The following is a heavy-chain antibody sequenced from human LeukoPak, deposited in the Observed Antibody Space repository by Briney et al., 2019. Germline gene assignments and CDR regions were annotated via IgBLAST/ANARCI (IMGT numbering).Heavy chain of an antibody. D-gene: IGHD6-13*01. J-gene: IGHJ4*02. CDR1: GGSISSSNW. V-gene: IGHV4-4*02. CDR2: IYHSGST. CDR3: ASDIAAAALRGN. Sequence: SETLSLTCAVSGGSISSSNWWSWVRPPPGKGLEWIGEIYHSGSTNYNPSLKSRVTISADTSKNQFSLKLSSVTAADTAVYYCASDIAAAALRGNWGQGTLVTVSS.